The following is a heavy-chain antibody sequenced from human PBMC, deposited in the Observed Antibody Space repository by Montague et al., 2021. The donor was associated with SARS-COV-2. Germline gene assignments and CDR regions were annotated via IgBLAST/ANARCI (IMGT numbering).Heavy chain of an antibody. V-gene: IGHV3-33*01. J-gene: IGHJ4*02. CDR2: LWYDGGNK. Sequence: SLRLSCAASGFTFSSFGMHWVRQAPGKGLERVAALWYDGGNKYYADSVKGRFTISRDNSKNTLYLQMNSLRAEDTAVYYCARELRGFSTSWYALDSWGQGTLVTVSS. D-gene: IGHD6-13*01. CDR3: ARELRGFSTSWYALDS. CDR1: GFTFSSFG.